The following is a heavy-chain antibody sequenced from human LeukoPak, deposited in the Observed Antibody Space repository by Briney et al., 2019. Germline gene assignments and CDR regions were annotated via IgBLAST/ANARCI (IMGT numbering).Heavy chain of an antibody. V-gene: IGHV3-23*01. J-gene: IGHJ6*02. D-gene: IGHD1-26*01. CDR2: ISGSGDSA. CDR3: AKFSGSYYYYYAMDV. CDR1: GFTFSSYA. Sequence: PGGSLRLSCAASGFTFSSYAITWVRQAPGKGLEWVSAISGSGDSAYYADSVKGRFTISRDNSKNTLYLQMDGLGAENTAVYYCAKFSGSYYYYYAMDVWGQGTTVTVSS.